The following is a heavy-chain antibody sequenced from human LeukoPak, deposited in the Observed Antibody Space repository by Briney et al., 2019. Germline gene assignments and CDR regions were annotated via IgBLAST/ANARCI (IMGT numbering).Heavy chain of an antibody. CDR3: ARGRRHIVVVTASGWFDP. CDR1: GGSFSGYY. CDR2: IIHSGST. J-gene: IGHJ5*02. D-gene: IGHD2-21*02. Sequence: SETLSLTCAVYGGSFSGYYWSWIRQPPGKGLEWIGEIIHSGSTNYNPSLKSRVTISVDTSKNQFSLKLSSVTAADTAVYYCARGRRHIVVVTASGWFDPWGQGTLVTVSS. V-gene: IGHV4-34*01.